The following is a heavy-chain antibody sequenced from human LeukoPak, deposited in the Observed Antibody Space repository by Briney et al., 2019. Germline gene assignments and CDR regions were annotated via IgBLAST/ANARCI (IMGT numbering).Heavy chain of an antibody. CDR1: GYTFTSYG. Sequence: ASVKVSCKASGYTFTSYGISWVRQAPGQGLEWMGWISAYNGNTNYAQKLQGRVTMTTDTSTSTAYMELSSLRSEDTAVYYCTTIVPAAQTDAFDIWGQGTMVTVSS. J-gene: IGHJ3*02. CDR2: ISAYNGNT. CDR3: TTIVPAAQTDAFDI. V-gene: IGHV1-18*01. D-gene: IGHD2-2*01.